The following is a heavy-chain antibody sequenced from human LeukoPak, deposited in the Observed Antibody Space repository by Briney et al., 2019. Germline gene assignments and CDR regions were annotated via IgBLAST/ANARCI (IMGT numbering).Heavy chain of an antibody. D-gene: IGHD2-8*02. V-gene: IGHV1-2*02. J-gene: IGHJ4*02. Sequence: ASVKVSCKTSGYTFIAYYMHWVRQAPGQGLEWMRWINPNSGDTNYAHKFQGRVTMTRDTSISTAYMELSRLRSDDTAVYYCARGTGNYCFDYWGQGTLVTVSS. CDR2: INPNSGDT. CDR3: ARGTGNYCFDY. CDR1: GYTFIAYY.